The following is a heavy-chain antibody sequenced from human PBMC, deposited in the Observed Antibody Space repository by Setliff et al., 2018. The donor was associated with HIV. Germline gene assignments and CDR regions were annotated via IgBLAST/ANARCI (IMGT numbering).Heavy chain of an antibody. CDR3: ANSPARPPFDC. D-gene: IGHD6-6*01. Sequence: GSLRLSCAASGFAFSSHQMSWVRQAPGKGLEWVAKIRQDGTDKYYVDSVKGRFTISRDNAKNSLYLQMNSLRAEDTAVYYCANSPARPPFDCWGQGALVTAPQ. CDR1: GFAFSSHQ. CDR2: IRQDGTDK. V-gene: IGHV3-7*03. J-gene: IGHJ4*02.